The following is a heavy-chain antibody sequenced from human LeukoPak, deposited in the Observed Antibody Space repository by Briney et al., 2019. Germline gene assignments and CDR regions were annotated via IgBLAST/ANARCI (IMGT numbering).Heavy chain of an antibody. CDR3: ASLREGGVAHWFDP. Sequence: SETLSLTCIVSGGSINSRSHYWGWIRQPPGKGLEWIGNIYYSGSTYYNPSLKSRVTISIDTSKNQFSLKLSSVTATDTAVYYCASLREGGVAHWFDPWGQGTLVAVSS. V-gene: IGHV4-39*01. D-gene: IGHD2-15*01. CDR2: IYYSGST. J-gene: IGHJ5*02. CDR1: GGSINSRSHY.